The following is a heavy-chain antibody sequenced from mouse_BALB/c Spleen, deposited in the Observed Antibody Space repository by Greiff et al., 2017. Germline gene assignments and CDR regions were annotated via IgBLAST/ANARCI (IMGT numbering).Heavy chain of an antibody. Sequence: QLQESGAELAKPGASVKMSCKASGYTFTSYWMHWVKQRPGQGLEWIGYINPSTGYTEYNQKFKDKATLTADKSSSTAYMQLSSLTSEDSAVYYCASKLPWFAYWGQGTLVTVSA. CDR1: GYTFTSYW. J-gene: IGHJ3*01. CDR2: INPSTGYT. CDR3: ASKLPWFAY. V-gene: IGHV1-7*01. D-gene: IGHD4-1*01.